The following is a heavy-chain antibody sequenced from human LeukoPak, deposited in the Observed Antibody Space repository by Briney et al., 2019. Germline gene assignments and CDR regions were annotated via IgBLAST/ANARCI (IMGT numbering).Heavy chain of an antibody. J-gene: IGHJ6*04. Sequence: GGSLRLSCAASGFTFSSYAMSWVRQAPGKGLEWVSAISGSGGSTYYADSVKGRFTISRDNSKNTLYLQMNSLRAEDTAVYYCAKDHNRYSYGDRPMDVWGKGTTVTVSS. CDR3: AKDHNRYSYGDRPMDV. D-gene: IGHD5-18*01. CDR1: GFTFSSYA. CDR2: ISGSGGST. V-gene: IGHV3-23*01.